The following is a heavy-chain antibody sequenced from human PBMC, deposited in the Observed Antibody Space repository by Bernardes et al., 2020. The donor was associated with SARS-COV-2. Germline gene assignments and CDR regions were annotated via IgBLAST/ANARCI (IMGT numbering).Heavy chain of an antibody. V-gene: IGHV3-9*02. Sequence: GGSLRLSCAASGFTSDDYAMHWVRQAPGKGLEWVSGISWNSGSIGYADSVKGRFTISRDNAKNSLYLQMNSLRAEDTALYYCAKLASYYYDSSGYFDYWGQGTLVTVSS. CDR1: GFTSDDYA. D-gene: IGHD3-22*01. CDR3: AKLASYYYDSSGYFDY. CDR2: ISWNSGSI. J-gene: IGHJ4*02.